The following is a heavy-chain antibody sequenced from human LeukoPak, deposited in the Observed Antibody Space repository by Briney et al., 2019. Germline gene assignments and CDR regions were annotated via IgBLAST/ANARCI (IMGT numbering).Heavy chain of an antibody. Sequence: ASVKVSCKASGYTFTKYVVHWVRRAPGQRPEWTGWINAGNGDTKYSQNFQDRVTITRDTSANTAYMELSSLTSEDTALYYCARDDCGDTCYPGGYWGQGTLVTVSS. CDR3: ARDDCGDTCYPGGY. J-gene: IGHJ4*02. CDR1: GYTFTKYV. V-gene: IGHV1-3*01. CDR2: INAGNGDT. D-gene: IGHD2-21*01.